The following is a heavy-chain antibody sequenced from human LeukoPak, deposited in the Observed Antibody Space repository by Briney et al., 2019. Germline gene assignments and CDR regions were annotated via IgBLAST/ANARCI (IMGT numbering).Heavy chain of an antibody. CDR1: GGSISSGSYY. J-gene: IGHJ3*02. CDR3: ARPNRPGSYYADAFDI. V-gene: IGHV4-61*02. CDR2: GYTSGST. Sequence: SQTLSLTCTVSGGSISSGSYYWSWIRQPAGKGLEWIGRGYTSGSTHYNPSLKSRVTISVDTPKNQFSLKLSSVTAADTAVYYCARPNRPGSYYADAFDIWGQGTMVTVSS. D-gene: IGHD3-10*01.